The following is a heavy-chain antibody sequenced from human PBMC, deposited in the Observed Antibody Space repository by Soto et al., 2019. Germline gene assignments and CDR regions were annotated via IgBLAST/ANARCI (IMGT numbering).Heavy chain of an antibody. CDR2: IRNKRQGGTT. Sequence: EVQLVESGGGLVKPGESLRLSCAASGLTLSDVWMNWVRQAPGKGLEWVARIRNKRQGGTTDYAAPVKDRFTISRDESKNMLYLPMNPPKTEDTGVYYCADIAVSHTVDYWGQGTLVTVSS. J-gene: IGHJ4*02. CDR3: ADIAVSHTVDY. D-gene: IGHD6-19*01. CDR1: GLTLSDVW. V-gene: IGHV3-15*01.